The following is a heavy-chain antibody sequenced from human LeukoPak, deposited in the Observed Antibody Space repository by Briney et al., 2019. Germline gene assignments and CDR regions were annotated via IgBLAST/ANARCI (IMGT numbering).Heavy chain of an antibody. J-gene: IGHJ4*02. D-gene: IGHD5-18*01. CDR2: IASGFQT. CDR3: VREARGYHYTYFDY. Sequence: GSLRLSCPASGFTLGSHDMHWVRQTTGEGLEWVPAIASGFQTLYAGSVKGRFTVSREDAKNSLYLQMNSLRAGDTAVYYCVREARGYHYTYFDYWGQGTLVTVSS. CDR1: GFTLGSHD. V-gene: IGHV3-13*01.